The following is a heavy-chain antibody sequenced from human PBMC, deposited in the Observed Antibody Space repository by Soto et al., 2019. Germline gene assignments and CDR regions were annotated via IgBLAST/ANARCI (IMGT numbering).Heavy chain of an antibody. D-gene: IGHD6-13*01. V-gene: IGHV2-70*01. CDR3: ARATSYTSSWPSNWFDP. CDR2: IDGDDDK. J-gene: IGHJ5*02. CDR1: GSSLTTSETS. Sequence: SGPTLVNPTQTLTLTCTFSGSSLTTSETSVSWIRQPPGKALEWLALIDGDDDKYYSTSLKTRLTISKDTSKNQVVLAMTNMDSVDTATYYCARATSYTSSWPSNWFDPWGQGTLVTVSS.